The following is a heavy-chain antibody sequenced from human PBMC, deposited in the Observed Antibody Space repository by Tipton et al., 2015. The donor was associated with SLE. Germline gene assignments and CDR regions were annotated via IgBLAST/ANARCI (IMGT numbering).Heavy chain of an antibody. CDR2: IYYNGDT. CDR1: GGSITHTSYY. J-gene: IGHJ3*02. D-gene: IGHD3-3*02. V-gene: IGHV4-39*07. Sequence: TLSLTCTVSGGSITHTSYYWGWIRQPPGKGLEWIGSIYYNGDTYHNPSLKSRVTMSVDTPKNQFSLKLTSVTAGDTAVYYCAREGGDIFGDAFDIWGRGTMVTVSS. CDR3: AREGGDIFGDAFDI.